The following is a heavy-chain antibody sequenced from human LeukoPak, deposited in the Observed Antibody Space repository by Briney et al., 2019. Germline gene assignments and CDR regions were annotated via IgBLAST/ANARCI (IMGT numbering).Heavy chain of an antibody. CDR3: ARDGEDGREAYSIRWYGVFDY. Sequence: ASVKVSCKASGYTFTSYYMHWVRQAPGQGLEWMGIINPSGGSTSYAQKFQGRVTMTRDTSTSTVYMELSSLRSEDTAVYYCARDGEDGREAYSIRWYGVFDYWGQGTLVTVSS. D-gene: IGHD6-13*01. J-gene: IGHJ4*02. V-gene: IGHV1-46*01. CDR2: INPSGGST. CDR1: GYTFTSYY.